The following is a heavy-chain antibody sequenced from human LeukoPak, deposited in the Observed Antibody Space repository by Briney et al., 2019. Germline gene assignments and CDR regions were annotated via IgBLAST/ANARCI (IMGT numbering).Heavy chain of an antibody. CDR3: ARIRITMIVVADYFDY. Sequence: SETLSLTCTVSGGSIRSSYYYWGWIRQPPGKGLEWIGSIYDSGGTYYNPSLKSRVTISVDTSKNQFSLKLNSVTAADTAVYYCARIRITMIVVADYFDYWGQGTLVTVSS. CDR1: GGSIRSSYYY. J-gene: IGHJ4*02. D-gene: IGHD3-22*01. CDR2: IYDSGGT. V-gene: IGHV4-39*01.